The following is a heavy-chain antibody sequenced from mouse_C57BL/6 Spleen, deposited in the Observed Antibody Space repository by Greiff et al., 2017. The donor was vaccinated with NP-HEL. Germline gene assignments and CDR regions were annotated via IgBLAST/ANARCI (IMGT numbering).Heavy chain of an antibody. V-gene: IGHV1-26*01. D-gene: IGHD2-4*01. J-gene: IGHJ3*01. Sequence: EVQLQQSGPELVKPGASVKISCKASGYTFTDYYMNWVKQSHGKSLEWIGDINPNNGGTSYNQKFKGKATLTVDKSSSTAYMELRSLTSEDSAVYYGAGLRRGAWFAYWGQGTLVTVSA. CDR1: GYTFTDYY. CDR2: INPNNGGT. CDR3: AGLRRGAWFAY.